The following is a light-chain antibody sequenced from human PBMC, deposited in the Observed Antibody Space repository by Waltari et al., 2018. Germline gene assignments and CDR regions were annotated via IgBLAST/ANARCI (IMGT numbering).Light chain of an antibody. CDR2: AAS. CDR1: QYLSTY. CDR3: QQSYNTPRT. J-gene: IGKJ1*01. Sequence: DFQMTQSPSSLSASVGHRVTITCRASQYLSTYLNWYQQRPGKAPNLLIYAASTLRSGVPSRFSGSGSGTDFTLTISSLQPEDFATYFCQQSYNTPRTFGQGTKV. V-gene: IGKV1-39*01.